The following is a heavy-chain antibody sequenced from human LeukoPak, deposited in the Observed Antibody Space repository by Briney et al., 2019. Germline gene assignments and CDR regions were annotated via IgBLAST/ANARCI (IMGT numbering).Heavy chain of an antibody. CDR2: IYSSGTT. V-gene: IGHV4-61*02. CDR3: ARGGHSSGWTFFDY. CDR1: GGSISSGSSY. Sequence: SETLSLTCTVSGGSISSGSSYWSWIRQPAGKGLEWIGRIYSSGTTNYNPSLKSRVTISVDTSKNQFSLKLSSATAADTAVYYCARGGHSSGWTFFDYWGQGILVTVSS. D-gene: IGHD6-19*01. J-gene: IGHJ4*02.